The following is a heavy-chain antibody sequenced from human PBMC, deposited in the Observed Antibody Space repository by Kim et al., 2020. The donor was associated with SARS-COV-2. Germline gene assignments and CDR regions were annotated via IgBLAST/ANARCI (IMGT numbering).Heavy chain of an antibody. V-gene: IGHV4-34*01. J-gene: IGHJ5*02. CDR1: GGSFSGYY. CDR2: INHSGST. CDR3: AREPYNWNDKWFDP. Sequence: SETLSLTCAVYGGSFSGYYWSWIRQPPGKGLEWIGEINHSGSTNYNPSLKSRVTISVDTSKNQFSLKLSSVTAADTAVYYCAREPYNWNDKWFDPWGQGTLVTVSS. D-gene: IGHD1-1*01.